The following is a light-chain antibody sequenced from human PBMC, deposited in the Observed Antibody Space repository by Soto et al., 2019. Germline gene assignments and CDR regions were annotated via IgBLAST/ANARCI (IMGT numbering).Light chain of an antibody. V-gene: IGKV3-15*01. CDR1: QSVSYT. J-gene: IGKJ4*01. CDR2: CAF. CDR3: QQYKNWPPLT. Sequence: EIVLTQSPATLSVTPGETATLSCRASQSVSYTLAWYQQKPGQGPRLLIYCAFTSATGIPARFSGSGSGTDFSLTISILWSGDFAVYYCQQYKNWPPLTFGGGTKVEIK.